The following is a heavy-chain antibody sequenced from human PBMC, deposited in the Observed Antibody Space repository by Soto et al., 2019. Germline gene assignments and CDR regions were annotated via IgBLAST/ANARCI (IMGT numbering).Heavy chain of an antibody. D-gene: IGHD5-12*01. J-gene: IGHJ5*02. V-gene: IGHV1-3*01. Sequence: ASVKVSCKASGYTFTSYAIHWVRQAPGQRLEWMGWINAGNGNTKYSQKFQGRVTITKNTSASTAYMELSSLRSEDTAVYYCARGPLRNWFDPWGQGXLVTVYS. CDR1: GYTFTSYA. CDR3: ARGPLRNWFDP. CDR2: INAGNGNT.